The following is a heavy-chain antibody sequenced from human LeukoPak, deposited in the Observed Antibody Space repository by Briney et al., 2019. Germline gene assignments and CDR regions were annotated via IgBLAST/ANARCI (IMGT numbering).Heavy chain of an antibody. Sequence: SETLSLTCTVSGGSISSSSYYWGWIRQPPGKGLEWIGSIYYSGSTYYNPSLKSRVTISVDTSKNQFSLKLSSVTAADTAVYYCARDCSGGTCYLGVVDYWGQGILVTVSS. CDR3: ARDCSGGTCYLGVVDY. J-gene: IGHJ4*02. CDR1: GGSISSSSYY. D-gene: IGHD2-15*01. CDR2: IYYSGST. V-gene: IGHV4-39*01.